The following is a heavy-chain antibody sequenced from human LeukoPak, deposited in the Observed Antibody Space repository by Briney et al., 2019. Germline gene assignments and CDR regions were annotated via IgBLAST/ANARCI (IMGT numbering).Heavy chain of an antibody. CDR1: GFTFSSYA. CDR2: ISSNGGST. V-gene: IGHV3-64*02. CDR3: ARRRSDGYLDY. Sequence: GGSLRLSCAASGFTFSSYAMHWVRQAPGKGLENVSIISSNGGSTYYADSVKGRFTVSRDNSKNTLYLQMGSLRAEDMAVYYCARRRSDGYLDYWGQGTLVTVSS. J-gene: IGHJ4*02. D-gene: IGHD2-21*01.